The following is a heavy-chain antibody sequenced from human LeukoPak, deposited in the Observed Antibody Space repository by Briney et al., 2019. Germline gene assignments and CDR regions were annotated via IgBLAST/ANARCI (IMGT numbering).Heavy chain of an antibody. J-gene: IGHJ4*02. CDR2: IYPGDSDT. V-gene: IGHV5-51*01. D-gene: IGHD6-19*01. Sequence: GESLKISCKVSGYSFTSYWIGWVRQMPGKGLEWMGIIYPGDSDTRYSPSFQGQVTISADKSISTAYLQWSSLKASDTAMYYCARQRDATGWGGAFDYWGQGTLVTVSS. CDR3: ARQRDATGWGGAFDY. CDR1: GYSFTSYW.